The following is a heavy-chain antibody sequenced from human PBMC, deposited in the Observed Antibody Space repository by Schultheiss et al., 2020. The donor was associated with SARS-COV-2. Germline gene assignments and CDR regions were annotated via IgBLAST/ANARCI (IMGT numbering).Heavy chain of an antibody. V-gene: IGHV1-69*13. CDR2: IIPIFGTA. Sequence: SVKVSCKASGYTFSSYGVSWVRQAPGQGLEWMGGIIPIFGTANYAQKFQGRVTITADESTSTAYMELSSLRSEDTAVYYCAWSVYSSSWYYFDYWGQGTLVTVSS. CDR1: GYTFSSYG. CDR3: AWSVYSSSWYYFDY. J-gene: IGHJ4*02. D-gene: IGHD6-13*01.